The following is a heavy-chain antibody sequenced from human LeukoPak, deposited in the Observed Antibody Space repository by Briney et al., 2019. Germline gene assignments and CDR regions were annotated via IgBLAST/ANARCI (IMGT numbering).Heavy chain of an antibody. Sequence: ASVKVSCKASGYTFTDYYIHWVRQAPGQGLEWMGWISPDNGGTNYAQRFQGRVTMTRDTSISTVYMDLSRLRSDDTAVFYCTREARVGNWFDPWGQGTQVTVSS. J-gene: IGHJ5*02. V-gene: IGHV1-2*02. CDR1: GYTFTDYY. D-gene: IGHD2-15*01. CDR3: TREARVGNWFDP. CDR2: ISPDNGGT.